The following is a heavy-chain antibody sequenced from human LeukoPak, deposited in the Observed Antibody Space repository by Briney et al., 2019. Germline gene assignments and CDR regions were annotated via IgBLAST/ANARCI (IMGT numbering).Heavy chain of an antibody. J-gene: IGHJ4*02. D-gene: IGHD2-15*01. CDR1: GYTFTKYY. Sequence: ASVKVSCKASGYTFTKYYIHWVRQAPGQGLEWMGWINPNSGGTNYAQKFQGRVTMTRDTSISTAYMELSRLRSDDTAVYYCARDPYCSSTSCFSVVVAATEDYWGQGTLVTVSS. CDR3: ARDPYCSSTSCFSVVVAATEDY. V-gene: IGHV1-2*02. CDR2: INPNSGGT.